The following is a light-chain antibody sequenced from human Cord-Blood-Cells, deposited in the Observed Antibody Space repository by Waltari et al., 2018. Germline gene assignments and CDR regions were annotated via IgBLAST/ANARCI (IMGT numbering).Light chain of an antibody. CDR3: QQYNNLPLTWT. CDR1: QSVSSN. V-gene: IGKV3-15*01. CDR2: GAS. J-gene: IGKJ1*01. Sequence: EIVMTQSPATLSVSPGERATLSCRASQSVSSNLAWYQQKPGQAPRLLIYGASTRANGIPGRFSGSGSGTEFTLTISSLQSEDFAGYYRQQYNNLPLTWTFGQGTKVEIK.